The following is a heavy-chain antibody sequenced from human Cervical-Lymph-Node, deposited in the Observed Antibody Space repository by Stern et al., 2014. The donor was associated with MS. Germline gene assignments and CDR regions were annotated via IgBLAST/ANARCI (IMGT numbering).Heavy chain of an antibody. J-gene: IGHJ4*02. CDR2: IWYDGSNK. CDR1: GFTFSSYG. D-gene: IGHD2-2*01. V-gene: IGHV3-33*01. CDR3: ARDSSKGGSNY. Sequence: DQLVESGGGVVQPGRSLRLACAASGFTFSSYGMHWVRPAPDKGMEWVAVIWYDGSNKYYADSVKGRFTISRDNSKNTLYLQMNSLRAEDTAVYYCARDSSKGGSNYWGQGTLVTVSS.